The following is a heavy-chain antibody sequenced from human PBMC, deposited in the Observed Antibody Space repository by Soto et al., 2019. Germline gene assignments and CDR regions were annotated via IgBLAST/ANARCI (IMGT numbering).Heavy chain of an antibody. CDR3: TRQGEIPIPNDY. Sequence: GGSLRLSCAASGXTFSGSTMHWVRQASGKGLEWVGRIRNKANSYATAYAASVEGRFTISRDDSKNTAYLQMNSLKTEDTAVYFCTRQGEIPIPNDYWGQGTLVTVSS. D-gene: IGHD2-2*02. CDR1: GXTFSGST. CDR2: IRNKANSYAT. V-gene: IGHV3-73*01. J-gene: IGHJ4*02.